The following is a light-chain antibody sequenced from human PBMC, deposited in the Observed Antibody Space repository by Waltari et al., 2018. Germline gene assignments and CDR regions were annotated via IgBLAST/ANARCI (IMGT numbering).Light chain of an antibody. Sequence: QSVLTQPPSASGTPGQRVTISCSGSSANIGSNTVNWYQQLPGTAPKLLIYSNNPRPSGVPDRCSGSKSGTSVSLAISGLQSDDEADYYCAAWDDSLNGLYVFGTGTKVTVL. J-gene: IGLJ1*01. V-gene: IGLV1-44*01. CDR1: SANIGSNT. CDR3: AAWDDSLNGLYV. CDR2: SNN.